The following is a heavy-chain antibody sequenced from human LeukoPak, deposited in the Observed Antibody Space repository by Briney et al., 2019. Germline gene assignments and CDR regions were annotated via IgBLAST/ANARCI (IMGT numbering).Heavy chain of an antibody. CDR2: INHSGST. CDR1: GGSFSGYH. J-gene: IGHJ4*02. D-gene: IGHD5-18*01. CDR3: ATRYSYGYSGLFDY. V-gene: IGHV4-34*01. Sequence: SETLSLTCAVYGGSFSGYHWSWIRQPPGKGLEWIGEINHSGSTNYNPSLKSRVTISVDTSKNQFSLKLSSVTAADTAVYYCATRYSYGYSGLFDYWGQGTLVTVSS.